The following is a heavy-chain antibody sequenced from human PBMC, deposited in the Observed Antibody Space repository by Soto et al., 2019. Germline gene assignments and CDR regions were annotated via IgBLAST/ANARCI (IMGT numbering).Heavy chain of an antibody. CDR2: IIPIFGKA. CDR3: AREDSGSGGGGFDP. CDR1: GGTFSSYA. V-gene: IGHV1-69*06. J-gene: IGHJ5*02. D-gene: IGHD6-6*01. Sequence: QVQLVQSGAEVKKPGSSVKVSCKASGGTFSSYAISWVRQAPGQGLEWMGGIIPIFGKANYAQKFQGRVTITADTSTSTDYMERSSLSSEDTAVYYCAREDSGSGGGGFDPWGQGTLVTVSS.